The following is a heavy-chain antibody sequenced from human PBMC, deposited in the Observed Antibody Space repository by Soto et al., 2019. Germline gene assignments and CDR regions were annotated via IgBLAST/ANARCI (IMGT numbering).Heavy chain of an antibody. CDR1: AFTFSTYA. Sequence: GGSLRLSCAASAFTFSTYAMSWVRQAPGKGLEWVSSITAGGGSTYQADSVKGRFTISRDNSKNTLYLQMNGLRVEDTAVYYCASRIVTGTKYFDSWGQGTLVTVSS. V-gene: IGHV3-23*01. CDR2: ITAGGGST. D-gene: IGHD1-26*01. J-gene: IGHJ4*02. CDR3: ASRIVTGTKYFDS.